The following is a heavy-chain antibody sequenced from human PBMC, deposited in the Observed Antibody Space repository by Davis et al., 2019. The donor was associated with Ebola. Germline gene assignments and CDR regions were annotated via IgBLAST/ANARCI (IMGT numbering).Heavy chain of an antibody. D-gene: IGHD1-26*01. CDR1: VGTLSRYA. Sequence: SAVHVSRKACVGTLSRYAISWVRQAPGQGLEGMGGIIPIFGTANYAQKFQGRVTITADESTSTAYMELSSLRSEDTAVYYCTRGGVGATYFDYWGQGTLVTVSS. J-gene: IGHJ4*02. V-gene: IGHV1-69*13. CDR3: TRGGVGATYFDY. CDR2: IIPIFGTA.